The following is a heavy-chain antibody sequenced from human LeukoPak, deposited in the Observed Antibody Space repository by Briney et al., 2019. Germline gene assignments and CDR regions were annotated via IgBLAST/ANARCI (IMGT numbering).Heavy chain of an antibody. J-gene: IGHJ4*02. CDR1: GGSFSGYY. CDR2: INHSGST. V-gene: IGHV4-34*01. Sequence: SETLSHTCAVYGGSFSGYYWSWIRQPPGKGLEWIGEINHSGSTNYNPSLKSRVTISVDTSKNQFSLKLSSVTAADTAVYYCARVRVGYGGKYYFDYWGQGTLVTVSS. CDR3: ARVRVGYGGKYYFDY. D-gene: IGHD4-23*01.